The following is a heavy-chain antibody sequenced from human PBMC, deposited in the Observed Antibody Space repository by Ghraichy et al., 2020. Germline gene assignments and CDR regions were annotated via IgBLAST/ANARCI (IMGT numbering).Heavy chain of an antibody. J-gene: IGHJ3*02. CDR2: IIPIFGTA. D-gene: IGHD5-24*01. CDR3: ARSSGGYNSGAFDI. CDR1: GGTFSSYA. Sequence: PVKVSCKASGGTFSSYAISWVRQAPGQGLEWMGGIIPIFGTANYAQKFQGRVTITADESTSTAYMELSSLRSEDTAVYYCARSSGGYNSGAFDIWGQGTMVTVSS. V-gene: IGHV1-69*13.